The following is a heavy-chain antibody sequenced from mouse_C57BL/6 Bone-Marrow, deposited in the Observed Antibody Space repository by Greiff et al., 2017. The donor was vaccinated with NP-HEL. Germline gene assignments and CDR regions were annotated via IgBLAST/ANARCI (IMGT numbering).Heavy chain of an antibody. CDR3: ARARDGYYEAY. CDR1: GYSITSGYY. Sequence: ESGPGLVKPSQSLSLTCSVTGYSITSGYYWNWIRQFPGNKLEWMGYISYDGSNNYNPSLKNPTSITRDTSKNQFFLKLNSVTTEDTATYYCARARDGYYEAYGGQGTLVTVSA. CDR2: ISYDGSN. V-gene: IGHV3-6*01. J-gene: IGHJ3*01. D-gene: IGHD2-3*01.